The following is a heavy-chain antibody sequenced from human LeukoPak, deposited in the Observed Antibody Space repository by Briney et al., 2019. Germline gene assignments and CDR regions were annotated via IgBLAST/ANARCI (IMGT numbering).Heavy chain of an antibody. J-gene: IGHJ6*02. V-gene: IGHV4-34*01. CDR1: GGTFSGYY. Sequence: SGTLSLTCAVYGGTFSGYYWSWIRQPPGKGLEWIGEINHIGSTNYNPSLRSRVTISVHTSRNQFSLKLSAVTAADTAVYYCARGGHYSSGWYGTHYGMDVWGQGTTVTASS. D-gene: IGHD6-19*01. CDR3: ARGGHYSSGWYGTHYGMDV. CDR2: INHIGST.